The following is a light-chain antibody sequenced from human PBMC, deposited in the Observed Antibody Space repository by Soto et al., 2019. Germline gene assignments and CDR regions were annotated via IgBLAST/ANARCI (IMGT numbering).Light chain of an antibody. CDR2: DAS. Sequence: EIVLTQSPATLSLSPGERATLSCRASQSVSSYLAWYQQKPGQAPRLLIYDASNRATGIPARFSGSGSGTDFTLTISSLEPEDFAVYYCQHQYAFGQGTNVEIK. J-gene: IGKJ1*01. CDR3: QHQYA. V-gene: IGKV3-11*01. CDR1: QSVSSY.